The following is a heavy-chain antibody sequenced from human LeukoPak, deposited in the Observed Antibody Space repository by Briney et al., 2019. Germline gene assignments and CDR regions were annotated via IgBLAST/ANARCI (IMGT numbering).Heavy chain of an antibody. V-gene: IGHV3-23*01. Sequence: GGSLRLSCAASGFTFSNYAMGWVRQAPGRGLEWVSVISGSGDNTYYEDSVKGRFTISRDNSKNTLYLQMNSLRAEDTAVYYCAKSRSSWATFDYWGQGTLVTVSS. CDR3: AKSRSSWATFDY. CDR1: GFTFSNYA. D-gene: IGHD6-13*01. CDR2: ISGSGDNT. J-gene: IGHJ4*02.